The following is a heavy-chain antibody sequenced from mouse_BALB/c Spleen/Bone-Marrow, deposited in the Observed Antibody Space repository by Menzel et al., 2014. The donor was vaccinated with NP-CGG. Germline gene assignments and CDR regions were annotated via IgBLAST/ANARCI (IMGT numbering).Heavy chain of an antibody. J-gene: IGHJ4*01. D-gene: IGHD2-12*01. CDR2: INSNGGST. CDR1: GFIFSSYY. CDR3: ARLGNDDAMDY. Sequence: EVKVVESGGGLVKLGGSLKLSCAASGFIFSSYYMSWVRQTPEKRLELVAAINSNGGSTYYPDTVKGRFTISRDNAKXTLYLQMGSLKSEDTALYYCARLGNDDAMDYWGQGTSVTVSS. V-gene: IGHV5-6-2*01.